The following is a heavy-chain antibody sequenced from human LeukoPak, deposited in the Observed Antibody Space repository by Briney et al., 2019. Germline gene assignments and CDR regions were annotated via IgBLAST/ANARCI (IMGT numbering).Heavy chain of an antibody. J-gene: IGHJ4*02. V-gene: IGHV4-39*01. CDR2: IYYSGST. CDR1: GGSISSSSYY. Sequence: SETLSLTCTVSGGSISSSSYYWGWIRQPPGKGLEWIGSIYYSGSTYYNPSLKSRVTISVDTSKNQFSLKLSSVTAADTAVYYCARNFRGRGYSYGYSYYFDYWGQGTLVTVSS. D-gene: IGHD5-18*01. CDR3: ARNFRGRGYSYGYSYYFDY.